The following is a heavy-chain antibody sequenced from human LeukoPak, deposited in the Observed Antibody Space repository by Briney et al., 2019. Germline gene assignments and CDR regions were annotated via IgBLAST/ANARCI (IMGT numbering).Heavy chain of an antibody. CDR1: RVTFSGYT. V-gene: IGHV3-21*01. J-gene: IGHJ4*02. CDR2: ISSRSSDI. Sequence: GGSLRLSCTASRVTFSGYTMNWVRQAPGKGLEWVSSISSRSSDIYYAASVKGRFTISRDNTENSLYLQMNSLRAEDTAVYYCTRVDYGGNDDYWGQGTLVTVSS. CDR3: TRVDYGGNDDY. D-gene: IGHD4-23*01.